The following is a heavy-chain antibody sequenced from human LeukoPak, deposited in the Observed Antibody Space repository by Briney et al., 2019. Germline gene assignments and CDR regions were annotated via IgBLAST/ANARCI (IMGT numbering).Heavy chain of an antibody. CDR1: GGSISSSSYY. CDR3: AREERFHYDYVWGSYRPYYFDY. V-gene: IGHV4-39*07. CDR2: IYYSGST. Sequence: SETLSLTCTVSGGSISSSSYYWGWIRQPPGKGLEWIGSIYYSGSTYYNPSLKSRVTISVDTSKNQFSLKLSSVTAADTAVYYCAREERFHYDYVWGSYRPYYFDYWGQGTLVTVSS. D-gene: IGHD3-16*02. J-gene: IGHJ4*02.